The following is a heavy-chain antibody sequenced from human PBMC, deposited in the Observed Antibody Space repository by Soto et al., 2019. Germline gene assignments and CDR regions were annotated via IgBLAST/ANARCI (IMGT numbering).Heavy chain of an antibody. Sequence: QVHLVQSGAEVKKPGASVKVSCKGSGYGFTTYGTTWVRQAPGQGLELMAWISTHNGNTNYAQKLQGRVTVTRDTSTSTASMELRSLRSDTTAVYSCARGRYGDYWGQGALVTVSS. V-gene: IGHV1-18*01. CDR2: ISTHNGNT. J-gene: IGHJ4*02. CDR1: GYGFTTYG. D-gene: IGHD1-1*01. CDR3: ARGRYGDY.